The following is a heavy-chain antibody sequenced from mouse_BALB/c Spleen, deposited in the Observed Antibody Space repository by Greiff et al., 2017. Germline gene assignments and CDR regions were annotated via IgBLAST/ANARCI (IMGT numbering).Heavy chain of an antibody. D-gene: IGHD2-1*01. CDR1: GFSLTSYG. CDR2: IWAGGST. V-gene: IGHV2-9*02. CDR3: ANYYGNYEGFAY. J-gene: IGHJ3*01. Sequence: QVQLKQSGPGLVAPSQSLSITCTVSGFSLTSYGVHWVRQPPGKGLEWLGVIWAGGSTNYNSALMSRLSISKDNSKSQVFLKMNSLQTDDTAMYYCANYYGNYEGFAYWGQGTLVTVSA.